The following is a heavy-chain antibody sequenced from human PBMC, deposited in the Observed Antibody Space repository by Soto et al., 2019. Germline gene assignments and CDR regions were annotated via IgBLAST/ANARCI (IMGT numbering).Heavy chain of an antibody. CDR1: GGYITSYY. D-gene: IGHD2-8*02. CDR3: ATNGYRDRTDWYFDL. CDR2: IYYSGST. J-gene: IGHJ2*01. V-gene: IGHV4-59*01. Sequence: HVQLQESGPGLVRPSETLSLTCTVSGGYITSYYWNWLRQSPGKGLECIGYIYYSGSTKYNPSLRSRVTMAVDTAKNQISLKLSSVTAADTSTYLCATNGYRDRTDWYFDLCGRGTLVAVSS.